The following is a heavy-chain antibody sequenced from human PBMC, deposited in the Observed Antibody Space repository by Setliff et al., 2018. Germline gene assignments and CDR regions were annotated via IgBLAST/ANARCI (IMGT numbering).Heavy chain of an antibody. J-gene: IGHJ4*02. CDR2: ISGSGDGDKT. D-gene: IGHD3-22*01. CDR1: GFSFSNYA. Sequence: GESLTLSCAASGFSFSNYAMSWVRQTPRKGLEWVSAISGSGDGDKTHYADSAKGRFTISRDNSKHTVYLQMDSLRAEDTAVYYCAKEVPYDNGFIYLHYWGLGTLVTVSS. V-gene: IGHV3-23*01. CDR3: AKEVPYDNGFIYLHY.